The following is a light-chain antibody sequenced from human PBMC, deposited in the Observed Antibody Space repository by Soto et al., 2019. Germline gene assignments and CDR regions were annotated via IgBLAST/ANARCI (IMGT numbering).Light chain of an antibody. Sequence: QSVLTQSPSASASLGASVKLTCTLSSGHSSYAIAWHQQQPEKGPRYLMKLNSDGSHSKGDGIPDRFSGSSSGAERYLTISSLQSEDEADYYCQTWSSGILFGGGTKLTVL. J-gene: IGLJ2*01. CDR3: QTWSSGIL. CDR2: LNSDGSH. CDR1: SGHSSYA. V-gene: IGLV4-69*01.